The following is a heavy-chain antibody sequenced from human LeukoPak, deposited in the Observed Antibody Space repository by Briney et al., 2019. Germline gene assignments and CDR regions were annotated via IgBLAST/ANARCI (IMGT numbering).Heavy chain of an antibody. J-gene: IGHJ4*02. CDR3: ARGGLGDRDY. Sequence: SETLSLTCTVSGGSISSSSYYWSWIRQPPGKGLEWIGSIYYSGSTYYNPSLKSRVTISVDTSKNQFSLKLSSVTAADTAVYYCARGGLGDRDYWGQGTLVTVSS. V-gene: IGHV4-39*07. D-gene: IGHD2-21*02. CDR1: GGSISSSSYY. CDR2: IYYSGST.